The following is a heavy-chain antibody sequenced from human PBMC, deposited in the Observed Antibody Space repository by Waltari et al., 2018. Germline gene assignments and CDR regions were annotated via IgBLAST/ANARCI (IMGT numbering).Heavy chain of an antibody. CDR1: GGTFGRFA. D-gene: IGHD1-1*01. CDR2: IIPILGTP. Sequence: QVQLVQSGAEVKKPGSSVKVPCRASGGTFGRFALSWVRKAPGPGLEWTGGIIPILGTPNYAQRFKGRLTITADERTSTVFMELTSLTSDDTAIYFCARREIGGPLDPWGQGTLVTVSS. V-gene: IGHV1-69*12. CDR3: ARREIGGPLDP. J-gene: IGHJ5*02.